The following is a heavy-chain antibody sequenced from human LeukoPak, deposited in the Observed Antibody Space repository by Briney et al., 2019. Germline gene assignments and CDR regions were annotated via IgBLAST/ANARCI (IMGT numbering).Heavy chain of an antibody. D-gene: IGHD5-12*01. J-gene: IGHJ4*02. CDR1: GFTFSSYG. Sequence: GGSLRLSCAASGFTFSSYGMHWVRQAPGKGLEWVAVISYDGSNKYYADSVKGRFTISRDNSKNTLYLQMNSLRAEDTAVYYCAKDIEDIVATILPFWGQGTLVTVSS. CDR3: AKDIEDIVATILPF. V-gene: IGHV3-30*18. CDR2: ISYDGSNK.